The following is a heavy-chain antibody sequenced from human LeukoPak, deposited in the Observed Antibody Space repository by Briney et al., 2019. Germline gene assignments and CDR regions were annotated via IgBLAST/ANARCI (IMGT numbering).Heavy chain of an antibody. CDR3: AKDMSYYDILTGPFDY. J-gene: IGHJ4*02. D-gene: IGHD3-9*01. V-gene: IGHV3-30*02. CDR1: GFTFSSYG. Sequence: GGSLRLSCAASGFTFSSYGMHWVRQAPGKGLEWVAFIRYDGSNKYYADSVKGRFTISRDNAKNSLYLQMNSLRAEDTALYYCAKDMSYYDILTGPFDYWGQGTLVTVSS. CDR2: IRYDGSNK.